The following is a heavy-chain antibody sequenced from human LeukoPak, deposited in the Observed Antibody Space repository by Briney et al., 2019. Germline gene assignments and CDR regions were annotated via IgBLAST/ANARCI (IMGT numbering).Heavy chain of an antibody. Sequence: PGGSLRLSCAASGFTVSSNYMSWVRQAPGRGLEWVAFIRYDGSNKYYADSVKGRFTISRDNSKNTLYLQMNSLRAEDTAVYYCAKDIVVVAARDYYYYMDVWGKGTTVTISS. J-gene: IGHJ6*03. V-gene: IGHV3-30*02. CDR3: AKDIVVVAARDYYYYMDV. CDR2: IRYDGSNK. D-gene: IGHD2-15*01. CDR1: GFTVSSNY.